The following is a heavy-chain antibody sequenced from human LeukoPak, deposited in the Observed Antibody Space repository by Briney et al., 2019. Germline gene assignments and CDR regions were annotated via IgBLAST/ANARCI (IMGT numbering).Heavy chain of an antibody. V-gene: IGHV3-48*03. CDR2: ISSSRSII. D-gene: IGHD4-17*01. CDR1: GFTFSDYE. J-gene: IGHJ4*02. Sequence: PGGSLRLSCAASGFTFSDYEMNWVRQAPGKGLEWVSYISSSRSIIKYADSVKGRFTISRDSPKNSLYLQMNSLRAEDTAIYYCARGKDYGDYSFDYWGQGTLVTVSS. CDR3: ARGKDYGDYSFDY.